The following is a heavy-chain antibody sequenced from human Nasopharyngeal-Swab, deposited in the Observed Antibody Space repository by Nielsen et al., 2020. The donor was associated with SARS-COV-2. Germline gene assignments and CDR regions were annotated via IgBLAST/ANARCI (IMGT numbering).Heavy chain of an antibody. CDR3: ARAGRVGDAFTGLDV. J-gene: IGHJ6*02. Sequence: GESLKISCAASGFTFSDYYMSWIRQAPGKGLEWVSYISSSGSTIYYADSVKGRFTISRDNAKNSLYLQMNSLRAEDTAVYYCARAGRVGDAFTGLDVWGQGTTVTVSS. V-gene: IGHV3-11*01. CDR1: GFTFSDYY. CDR2: ISSSGSTI. D-gene: IGHD1-26*01.